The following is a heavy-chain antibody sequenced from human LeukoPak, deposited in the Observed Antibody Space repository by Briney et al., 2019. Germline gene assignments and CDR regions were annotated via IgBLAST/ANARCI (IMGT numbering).Heavy chain of an antibody. V-gene: IGHV3-23*01. D-gene: IGHD6-13*01. J-gene: IGHJ6*02. Sequence: PGGSLRLSCAASGLTLSSYAMSWVRQAPGKGLEWVSAISGSGGSTYYADSVKGRFTISRDNSKNTLYLQMNSLRAEDTAVYYCAKDQIAAHHYYYYYGMDVWGRGTAVIVSS. CDR2: ISGSGGST. CDR3: AKDQIAAHHYYYYYGMDV. CDR1: GLTLSSYA.